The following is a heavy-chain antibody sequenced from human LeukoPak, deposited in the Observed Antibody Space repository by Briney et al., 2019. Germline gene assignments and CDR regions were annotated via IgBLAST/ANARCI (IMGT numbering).Heavy chain of an antibody. J-gene: IGHJ6*02. V-gene: IGHV4-59*13. CDR1: GPSISRYY. D-gene: IGHD3-10*01. CDR3: AREVSTMVRGSYGMDV. Sequence: SDTLSLTCTVSGPSISRYYWSWMWQPPGKGVEWLGYIYYSGSTNYNPSLKSRVTISVDTSKNQFSLKLSSVTAADTAVYYCAREVSTMVRGSYGMDVWGQGTTVTVSS. CDR2: IYYSGST.